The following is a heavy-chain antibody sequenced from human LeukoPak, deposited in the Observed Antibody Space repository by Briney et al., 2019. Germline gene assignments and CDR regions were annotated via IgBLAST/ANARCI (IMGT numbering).Heavy chain of an antibody. D-gene: IGHD6-19*01. Sequence: ASVKVSCKASGYTFTGYYMHWVRQAPGQGLEWMGWINPNSGGTNYAQKFQGRVTMTRDTSISTAYMELSRLRSDDTAVYYCARTPGGAVATDYWGQGTLVTVSS. J-gene: IGHJ4*02. CDR3: ARTPGGAVATDY. CDR1: GYTFTGYY. V-gene: IGHV1-2*02. CDR2: INPNSGGT.